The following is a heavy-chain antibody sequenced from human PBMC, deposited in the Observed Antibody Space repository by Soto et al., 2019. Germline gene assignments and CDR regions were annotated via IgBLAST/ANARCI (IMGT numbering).Heavy chain of an antibody. CDR3: VKRGEDNSGFGH. D-gene: IGHD2-21*01. CDR2: INPDGSSI. Sequence: EVQLVESGGGLVQPGGSLRLSCEVSGFTFSSFWMHWVRQDPGKGLVWVSRINPDGSSISYGDSVKGRFTISRDNAKNTLYLQMDSVRVDDTAVYYCVKRGEDNSGFGHWGQGTLVTVSS. V-gene: IGHV3-74*01. CDR1: GFTFSSFW. J-gene: IGHJ5*02.